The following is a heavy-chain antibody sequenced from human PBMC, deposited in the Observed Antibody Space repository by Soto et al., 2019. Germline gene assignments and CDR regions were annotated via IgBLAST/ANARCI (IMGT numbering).Heavy chain of an antibody. Sequence: SETLSLTCTVSGASISSYYWSWIRQPPGKGLEWIGYIYYSGSTNYNPSLKSRVTISVDTSKNQFSLKLSSVTAADTAVYYCARDTGFWNYDSSGYYPGSFDTWGQGTLVTVS. CDR3: ARDTGFWNYDSSGYYPGSFDT. CDR1: GASISSYY. CDR2: IYYSGST. V-gene: IGHV4-59*01. J-gene: IGHJ5*02. D-gene: IGHD3-22*01.